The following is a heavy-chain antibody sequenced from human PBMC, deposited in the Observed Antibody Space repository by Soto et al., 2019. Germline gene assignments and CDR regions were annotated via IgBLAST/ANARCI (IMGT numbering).Heavy chain of an antibody. CDR1: GFTFSNYG. D-gene: IGHD2-15*01. J-gene: IGHJ6*02. CDR2: ILYDGSNK. Sequence: QVQLVESGGGVVQPGRSLRLSCAASGFTFSNYGMHWVRQAPGKGLEWVAVILYDGSNKYYADSVKGRFTISRDNSKKTLYLHMNSLRAEDTAVYYCAKGYSDGMDVWGQGTTVTVSS. V-gene: IGHV3-30*18. CDR3: AKGYSDGMDV.